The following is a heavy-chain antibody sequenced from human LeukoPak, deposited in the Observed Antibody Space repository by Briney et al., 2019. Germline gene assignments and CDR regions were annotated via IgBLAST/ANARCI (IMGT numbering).Heavy chain of an antibody. J-gene: IGHJ4*02. Sequence: GGSLRLSCAASGFTFSSYWMHWVRQAPGKGLVWVSRINTDGRSASYAESVKGRFTVSRDNAKNTLSLQMNRLGPEDTAVYYCVRDVWGDRDGYFDNWGRGTLVTVSS. CDR1: GFTFSSYW. V-gene: IGHV3-74*01. D-gene: IGHD3-16*01. CDR3: VRDVWGDRDGYFDN. CDR2: INTDGRSA.